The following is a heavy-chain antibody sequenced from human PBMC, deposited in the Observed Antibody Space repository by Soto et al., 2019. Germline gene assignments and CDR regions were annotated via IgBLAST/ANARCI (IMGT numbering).Heavy chain of an antibody. D-gene: IGHD3-3*01. V-gene: IGHV4-4*07. J-gene: IGHJ6*02. Sequence: SETLSLTCTVSGGSISSYYWSWSRQPAGKGLEWIGRIYTSGSTNYNPSLKSRVTMSVDTSKNQFSLKLSSVTAADTAVYYCARDRVLRFLEWDGYNCYYGMDVCGQVTRTAVSS. CDR3: ARDRVLRFLEWDGYNCYYGMDV. CDR1: GGSISSYY. CDR2: IYTSGST.